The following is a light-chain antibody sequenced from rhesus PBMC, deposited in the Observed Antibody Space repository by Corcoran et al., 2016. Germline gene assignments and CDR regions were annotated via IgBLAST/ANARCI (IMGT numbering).Light chain of an antibody. V-gene: IGKV2S2*01. CDR2: KVT. CDR1: QSLLHSNGNTY. Sequence: DIVMTQTPLSLPVTPGEPASISCRSSQSLLHSNGNTYLEWYLQKPGQSPRLLIDKVTNRGSGVPDRFSGSGSGTDFTLKISRVEPEDVGVYYCMQSTKDPYSFGQGTKVEIK. CDR3: MQSTKDPYS. J-gene: IGKJ2*01.